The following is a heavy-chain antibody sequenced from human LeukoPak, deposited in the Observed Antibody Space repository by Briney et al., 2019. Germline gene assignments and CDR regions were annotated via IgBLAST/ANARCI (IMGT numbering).Heavy chain of an antibody. V-gene: IGHV1-18*01. D-gene: IGHD6-6*01. CDR2: ISAYNGNT. Sequence: ASVKVSCKASGGTFSSYAISWVRQAPGQGLEWMGWISAYNGNTNYAQKLQGRVTMTTDTSTSTAYMELRSLRSDDTAVYYCAREGESSSAFDYWGQGTLVTVSS. CDR3: AREGESSSAFDY. CDR1: GGTFSSYA. J-gene: IGHJ4*02.